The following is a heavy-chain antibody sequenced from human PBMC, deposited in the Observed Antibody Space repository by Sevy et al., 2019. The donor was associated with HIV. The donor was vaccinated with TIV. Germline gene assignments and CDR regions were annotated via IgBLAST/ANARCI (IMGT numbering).Heavy chain of an antibody. CDR1: GFTFSSYS. CDR2: ISSSSSYI. V-gene: IGHV3-21*01. CDR3: ARFGSALDY. D-gene: IGHD1-26*01. J-gene: IGHJ4*02. Sequence: GGSLRLSCAASGFTFSSYSMNWVRQAPGKGLEWVSSISSSSSYIYYADSVKGRLTTSRDNAKNSLYLQMNSLRAEDTAGYYCARFGSALDYWGQGTLVTVSS.